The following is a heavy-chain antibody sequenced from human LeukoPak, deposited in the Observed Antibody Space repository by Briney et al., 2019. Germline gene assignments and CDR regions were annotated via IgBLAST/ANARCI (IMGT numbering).Heavy chain of an antibody. D-gene: IGHD3-3*01. J-gene: IGHJ4*02. CDR1: GYTFTDYY. CDR2: INPNSGTT. V-gene: IGHV1-2*02. CDR3: ARGGLRSGLSS. Sequence: APVKVSCKASGYTFTDYYVGWVRQAPGQGLEWMGWINPNSGTTNYGQKFQGRVTMTRDTSISAAYMELSELTSDGTAVYYCARGGLRSGLSSWGQGTQVTVSS.